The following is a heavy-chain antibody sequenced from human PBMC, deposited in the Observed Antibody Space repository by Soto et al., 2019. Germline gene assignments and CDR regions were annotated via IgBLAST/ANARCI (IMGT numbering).Heavy chain of an antibody. CDR1: GFILRNYW. J-gene: IGHJ5*02. V-gene: IGHV3-7*03. CDR2: IKEDGSEK. D-gene: IGHD3-16*02. CDR3: ARYRSLDP. Sequence: GGSLRLSCADSGFILRNYWMSWVRQAPGTGLQWVASIKEDGSEKYYVDPVKGRFTISRENAKNSLYLQMNSLRAEDTAVYYCARYRSLDPWGQGSLVTVSS.